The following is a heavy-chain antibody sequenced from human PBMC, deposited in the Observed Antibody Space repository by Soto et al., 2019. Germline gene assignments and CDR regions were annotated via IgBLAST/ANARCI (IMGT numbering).Heavy chain of an antibody. CDR3: ARDLPSYHNWFDP. CDR1: GGSISSYY. CDR2: IYYSGST. D-gene: IGHD3-10*01. V-gene: IGHV4-59*01. J-gene: IGHJ5*02. Sequence: SETLSLTCTVSGGSISSYYWSRIRQPPGKGLEWIGYIYYSGSTNYNPSLKSRVTISVDTSKNQFSLKLSSVTAADTAVYYCARDLPSYHNWFDPWGQGTLVTVSS.